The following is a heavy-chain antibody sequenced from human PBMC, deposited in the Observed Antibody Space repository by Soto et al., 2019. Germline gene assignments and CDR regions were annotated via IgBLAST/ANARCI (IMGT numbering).Heavy chain of an antibody. Sequence: QVQLVQSGAEVKKPGSSVKVSCKASGGTFSSYAISWVRQAPGQGLEWMGGIIPIFGTANYAQKFQGRVTLTADESTSTAYMGLSSLRAEDTAVYYCARGHEAGYHPYFDYWGQGTLVTVSS. J-gene: IGHJ4*02. D-gene: IGHD2-2*01. CDR1: GGTFSSYA. V-gene: IGHV1-69*12. CDR3: ARGHEAGYHPYFDY. CDR2: IIPIFGTA.